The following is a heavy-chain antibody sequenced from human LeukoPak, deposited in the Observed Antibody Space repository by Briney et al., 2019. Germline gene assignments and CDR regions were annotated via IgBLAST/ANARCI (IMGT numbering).Heavy chain of an antibody. CDR2: IIPIFGTA. CDR1: GGTFSSYA. Sequence: ASVTVSCKASGGTFSSYAISWVRQAPGQGLEWMGGIIPIFGTANYAQKFQGRVTITADESTSTAYMELSSLRSEDTAVYYCARGGSYATIDYWGQGTLVTVSS. CDR3: ARGGSYATIDY. V-gene: IGHV1-69*01. D-gene: IGHD1-26*01. J-gene: IGHJ4*02.